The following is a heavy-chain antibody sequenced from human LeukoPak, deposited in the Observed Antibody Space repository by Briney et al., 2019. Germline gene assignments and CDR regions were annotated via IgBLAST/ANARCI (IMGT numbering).Heavy chain of an antibody. CDR1: GFTFDDYA. V-gene: IGHV3-9*03. D-gene: IGHD3-10*01. CDR2: ISWNSGSI. J-gene: IGHJ4*02. Sequence: GGSLRLSCAASGFTFDDYAMHWVRQVPGKGLEWVSGISWNSGSIGYAGSVKGRFIISRDNAKNSPYLQMNSLRAEDMALYYCAKGYYGSGSNYFDYWGQGTLVTVSS. CDR3: AKGYYGSGSNYFDY.